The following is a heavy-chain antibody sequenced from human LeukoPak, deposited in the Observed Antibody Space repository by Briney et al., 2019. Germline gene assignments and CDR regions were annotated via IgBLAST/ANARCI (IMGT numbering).Heavy chain of an antibody. CDR1: GGSISSGGYY. J-gene: IGHJ4*02. V-gene: IGHV4-61*08. CDR3: ARRNRPGRFDY. Sequence: SSETLSLTCTVSGGSISSGGYYWSWIRQHPGKGLEWIGYIYYSGSTNYNPSLKSRVTISVDTSKNQFSLKLSSVTAADTAVYYCARRNRPGRFDYWGQGTLVTVSS. CDR2: IYYSGST.